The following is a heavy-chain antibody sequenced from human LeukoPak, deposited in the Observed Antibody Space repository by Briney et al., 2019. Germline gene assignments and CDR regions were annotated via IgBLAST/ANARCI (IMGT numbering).Heavy chain of an antibody. CDR3: AKVAEVGATGYYYYMDV. CDR2: FSGGDGST. J-gene: IGHJ6*03. V-gene: IGHV3-23*01. CDR1: GFRFRSYA. D-gene: IGHD1-26*01. Sequence: GGSLRLSCAASGFRFRSYAMSWVRQAPGKGLEWVSSFSGGDGSTYYADSVKGRFTISRDNSKNTLFLQMNSLRAEDTAVYYCAKVAEVGATGYYYYMDVWGKGTTVTISS.